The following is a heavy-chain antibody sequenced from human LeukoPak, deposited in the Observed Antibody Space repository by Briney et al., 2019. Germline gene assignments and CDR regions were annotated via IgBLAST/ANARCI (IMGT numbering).Heavy chain of an antibody. Sequence: SGTLSLTCAVSGGSISSSNWWSWVRQPPGKGLEWIGEIYHSGSTNYNPSLKSRVTISVDKSKNQFSLKLSSVTAADTAVYYCAKSLLAYCGGDCYSSDAFDIWGQGTTVTVSS. CDR3: AKSLLAYCGGDCYSSDAFDI. CDR2: IYHSGST. V-gene: IGHV4-4*02. J-gene: IGHJ3*02. CDR1: GGSISSSNW. D-gene: IGHD2-21*02.